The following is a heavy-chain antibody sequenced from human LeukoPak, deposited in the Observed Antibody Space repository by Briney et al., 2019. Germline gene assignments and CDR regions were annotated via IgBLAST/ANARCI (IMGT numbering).Heavy chain of an antibody. CDR3: ARGGDIVVVPATYYYYYGMDV. CDR2: ISDYNGNT. CDR1: GWTFTSYG. D-gene: IGHD2-2*01. Sequence: GAAVTDTCKGSGWTFTSYGISWVRQAGGQEVEWMGWISDYNGNTNYAQKLQGRVTMTTDTSTSTAYMELRNMRSDDPDVYNCARGGDIVVVPATYYYYYGMDVWGQGTTVTVSS. J-gene: IGHJ6*02. V-gene: IGHV1-18*01.